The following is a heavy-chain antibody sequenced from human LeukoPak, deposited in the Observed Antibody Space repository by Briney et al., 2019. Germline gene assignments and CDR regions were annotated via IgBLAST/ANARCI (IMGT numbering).Heavy chain of an antibody. CDR1: GFTFRNYG. Sequence: GGSLRVSCAASGFTFRNYGMHWVRQAPGKGLEWVSIISYDGSNKYYADSVKGRFTISRDNSQSTLYLQMNNLRTEDTAIYFCATLRYGSGSYYADYWGQGTQVTVSS. CDR3: ATLRYGSGSYYADY. V-gene: IGHV3-30*03. J-gene: IGHJ4*02. D-gene: IGHD3-10*01. CDR2: ISYDGSNK.